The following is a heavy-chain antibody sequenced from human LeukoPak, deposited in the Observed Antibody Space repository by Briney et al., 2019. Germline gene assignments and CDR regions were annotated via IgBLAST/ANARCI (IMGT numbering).Heavy chain of an antibody. CDR1: GGSISSSTYY. D-gene: IGHD2-2*01. V-gene: IGHV4-39*01. CDR2: IYYSGTT. J-gene: IGHJ4*02. CDR3: ARHVPARIVVVPAATDY. Sequence: SSETLSLTCTVSGGSISSSTYYWGWIRQPPGKGLEWIGSIYYSGTTYYMSSLKSRVNISADTSKSQFSLKLSSVTAADTAVYYCARHVPARIVVVPAATDYWGQGTLVTVSS.